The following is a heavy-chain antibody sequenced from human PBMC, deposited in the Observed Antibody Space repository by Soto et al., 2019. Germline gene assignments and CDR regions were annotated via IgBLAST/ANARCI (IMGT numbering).Heavy chain of an antibody. CDR3: ARVGYSSSPYYYYYYGMDV. CDR1: GGTFSSYA. CDR2: IIPIFGTA. J-gene: IGHJ6*02. D-gene: IGHD6-6*01. Sequence: ASVKVSCKASGGTFSSYAISWVRQAPGQGLEWMGGIIPIFGTANYAQKFQGRVTITADESTSTAYMELSSLRSEDTAVYYCARVGYSSSPYYYYYYGMDVWGQGTTVNVSS. V-gene: IGHV1-69*13.